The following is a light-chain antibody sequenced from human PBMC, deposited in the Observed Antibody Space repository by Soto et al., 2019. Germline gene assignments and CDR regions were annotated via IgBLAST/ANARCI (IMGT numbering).Light chain of an antibody. Sequence: QSVLTQPPSVSAAPGQTVTISCSGGSSNIGNNDVSWYQQLPGTAPKLLIYEDNKRPSGIPDRFSGSKSGTSATLDITGLQTGDEADYYCGTWDSSLSVVVFGGGTKLTVL. V-gene: IGLV1-51*01. CDR3: GTWDSSLSVVV. CDR1: SSNIGNND. J-gene: IGLJ2*01. CDR2: EDN.